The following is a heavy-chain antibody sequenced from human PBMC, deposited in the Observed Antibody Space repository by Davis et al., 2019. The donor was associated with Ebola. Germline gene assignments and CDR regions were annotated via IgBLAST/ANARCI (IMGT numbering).Heavy chain of an antibody. CDR1: GFTFSSYA. Sequence: GESLKISCAASGFTFSSYAMHWVRQAPGKGLEWVAVISYDGSNKYYADSVKGRFTISRDNSKNTLYLQMNSLRAEDTAVYYCASPSQGYSYGYYYYYYGMDVWGQGTTVTVSS. V-gene: IGHV3-30-3*01. D-gene: IGHD5-18*01. CDR3: ASPSQGYSYGYYYYYYGMDV. J-gene: IGHJ6*02. CDR2: ISYDGSNK.